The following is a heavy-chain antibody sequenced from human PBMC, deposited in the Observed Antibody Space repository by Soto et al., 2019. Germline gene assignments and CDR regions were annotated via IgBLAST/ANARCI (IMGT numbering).Heavy chain of an antibody. V-gene: IGHV3-7*01. CDR1: GFTFSNSW. J-gene: IGHJ3*01. CDR2: KKQDGSEK. Sequence: EVQLVESGGGLVQPGGSLKLSWAVSGFTFSNSWLGGFRQAPGKGREWVANKKQDGSEKYYVDSVKGRFTISRDNAKNSLYLEMNSLRAEDTAVYYCARRRGSIAFDFWGQGTMVTVSS. D-gene: IGHD3-10*01. CDR3: ARRRGSIAFDF.